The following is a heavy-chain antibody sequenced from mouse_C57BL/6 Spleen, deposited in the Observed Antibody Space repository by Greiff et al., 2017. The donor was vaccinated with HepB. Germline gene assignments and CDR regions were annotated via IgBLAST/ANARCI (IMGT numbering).Heavy chain of an antibody. Sequence: QVQLQQPGAELVKPGASVKMSCKASGYTFTSYWITWVKQRPGQGLEWIGDIYPGSGSTNYNEKFKSKATLTVDTSSSTAFMQLSSLTSEDSAVYYGARVDYGNYGDAMDYWGQGTSVTVSS. CDR3: ARVDYGNYGDAMDY. J-gene: IGHJ4*01. CDR2: IYPGSGST. D-gene: IGHD2-1*01. V-gene: IGHV1-55*01. CDR1: GYTFTSYW.